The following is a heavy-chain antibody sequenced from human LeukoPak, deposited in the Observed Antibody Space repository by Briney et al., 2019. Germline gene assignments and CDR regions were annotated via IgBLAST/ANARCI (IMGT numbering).Heavy chain of an antibody. V-gene: IGHV3-48*01. Sequence: GGSLRLSCAASGFTFSSYNMNWVRQAPGKGLEWVSYIGSSSGTIYYADSVKGRFTISRDNAKNSLYLQMNSLRAEDTAVYYCARGYGGSWGQGTLVTVSS. CDR2: IGSSSGTI. J-gene: IGHJ5*02. CDR1: GFTFSSYN. CDR3: ARGYGGS. D-gene: IGHD4-23*01.